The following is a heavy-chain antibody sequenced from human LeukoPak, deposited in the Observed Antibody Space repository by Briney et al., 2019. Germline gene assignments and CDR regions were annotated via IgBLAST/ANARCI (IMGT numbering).Heavy chain of an antibody. J-gene: IGHJ3*02. CDR1: GGSFSGYY. CDR3: ARLPIRNAFDI. Sequence: SETLSLTCAVYGGSFSGYYWSWIRQHPGKGLEWIGYIYYSGSTYYNPSLKSRVTISVDTSKNQFSLKLSFVTAADTAVYYCARLPIRNAFDIWGQGTMVTVSS. D-gene: IGHD1-14*01. V-gene: IGHV4-31*11. CDR2: IYYSGST.